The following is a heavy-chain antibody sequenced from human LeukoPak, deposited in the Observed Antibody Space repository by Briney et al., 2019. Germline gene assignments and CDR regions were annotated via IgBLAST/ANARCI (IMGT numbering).Heavy chain of an antibody. CDR1: GYTFTSCD. D-gene: IGHD3-22*01. Sequence: ASVKVSFMASGYTFTSCDINWVRQATGQGLEWMGWMNPNSGNTGYAQKFQGRVTITRNTSISTAYMELSSLRSEDTAVYYCARGLPSFRYYYDSSGYPNWGQSPVVTVSS. J-gene: IGHJ1*01. CDR3: ARGLPSFRYYYDSSGYPN. V-gene: IGHV1-8*03. CDR2: MNPNSGNT.